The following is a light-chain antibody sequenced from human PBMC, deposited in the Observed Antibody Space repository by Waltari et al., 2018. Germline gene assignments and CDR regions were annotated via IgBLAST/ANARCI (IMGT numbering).Light chain of an antibody. J-gene: IGLJ2*01. Sequence: QLVLTQSPSASASLGASVKLTCTLRSGHNRYPIAWPQQQPEKGPRYLMKLNSDGSHSKGAGIPDRFSGSSSGAERYLTISSLQSEDEADYYCQTWDSGTVVFGGGTKLTVL. CDR2: LNSDGSH. V-gene: IGLV4-69*01. CDR3: QTWDSGTVV. CDR1: SGHNRYP.